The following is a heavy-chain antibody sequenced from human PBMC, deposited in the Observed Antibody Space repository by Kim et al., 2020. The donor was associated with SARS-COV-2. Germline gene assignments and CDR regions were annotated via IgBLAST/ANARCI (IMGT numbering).Heavy chain of an antibody. CDR3: ARLHIVVVTATLAFDI. V-gene: IGHV4-59*01. D-gene: IGHD2-21*02. J-gene: IGHJ3*02. Sequence: SLKSRVNISVDTSKNQFSLKLSSVTAADTAVYYCARLHIVVVTATLAFDIWGQGTMVTVSS.